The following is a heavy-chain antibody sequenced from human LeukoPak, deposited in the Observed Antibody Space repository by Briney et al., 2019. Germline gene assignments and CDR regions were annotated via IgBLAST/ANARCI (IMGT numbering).Heavy chain of an antibody. Sequence: ASVKVSCKASGYTFTSYDISWVRQATGQGLEWMGWMNPNSGNTGYAQKFQGRVTMTRNTSISTAYMELSSLRSEDTAVYYCARHTPAAYYDFWSGYYEVSFDYWGQGTLVTVSS. J-gene: IGHJ4*02. CDR2: MNPNSGNT. CDR3: ARHTPAAYYDFWSGYYEVSFDY. V-gene: IGHV1-8*01. D-gene: IGHD3-3*01. CDR1: GYTFTSYD.